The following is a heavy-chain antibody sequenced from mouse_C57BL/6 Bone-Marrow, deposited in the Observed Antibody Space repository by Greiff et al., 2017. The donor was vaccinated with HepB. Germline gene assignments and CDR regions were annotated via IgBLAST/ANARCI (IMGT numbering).Heavy chain of an antibody. V-gene: IGHV1-64*01. CDR1: GYTFTSYW. Sequence: VQLQQPGAELVKPGASVKLSCKASGYTFTSYWMHWVKQRPGQGLEWIGMIHPNSGSTNYNEKFKSKATLTVDKSSSTAYMQLSSLTSEDSAVYYCARGGYYYGSRAFDYWGQGTTLTVSS. CDR2: IHPNSGST. CDR3: ARGGYYYGSRAFDY. D-gene: IGHD1-1*01. J-gene: IGHJ2*01.